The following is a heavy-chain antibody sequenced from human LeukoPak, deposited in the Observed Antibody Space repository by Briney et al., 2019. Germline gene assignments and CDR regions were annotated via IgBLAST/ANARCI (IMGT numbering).Heavy chain of an antibody. CDR1: GYTITSHY. J-gene: IGHJ6*02. V-gene: IGHV1-46*01. CDR2: INPSGGST. D-gene: IGHD3-3*01. CDR3: AGQSVLRFLEWLHDYGMDV. Sequence: DSVKASCKASGYTITSHYMHWVRQPPGQGREWMGIINPSGGSTSYAKKFQGRVTMCTDTSARTVYMALSNLRSTDTAVYYCAGQSVLRFLEWLHDYGMDVWGQGTTVTVSS.